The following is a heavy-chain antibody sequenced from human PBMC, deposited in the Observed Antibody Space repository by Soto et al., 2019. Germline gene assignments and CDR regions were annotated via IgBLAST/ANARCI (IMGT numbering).Heavy chain of an antibody. CDR2: INSDGSST. Sequence: PGGSLRLSCAASGFTFSSYWMHWVRQAPGKGLVWVSRINSDGSSTSYADSVKGRFTISRDNAKNTLYLQMNSLRAEDTAVYYCAKARGSTTPAPSSSWGQGTQVTVSS. J-gene: IGHJ1*01. CDR3: AKARGSTTPAPSSS. D-gene: IGHD2-2*01. V-gene: IGHV3-74*01. CDR1: GFTFSSYW.